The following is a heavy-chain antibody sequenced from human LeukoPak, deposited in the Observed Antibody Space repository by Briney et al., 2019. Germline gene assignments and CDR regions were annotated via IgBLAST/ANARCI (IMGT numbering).Heavy chain of an antibody. V-gene: IGHV1-24*01. CDR1: GYTLTELS. CDR3: ARGGSGWHIHYYYGMDV. J-gene: IGHJ6*02. CDR2: FDPEDGET. Sequence: ASVKVSCKVSGYTLTELSMHWVRQAPGKGLEWMGGFDPEDGETIYAQKFQGRVTITRDTSASTAYMELSSLRSEDTAVYYCARGGSGWHIHYYYGMDVWGQGTTVTVSS. D-gene: IGHD6-19*01.